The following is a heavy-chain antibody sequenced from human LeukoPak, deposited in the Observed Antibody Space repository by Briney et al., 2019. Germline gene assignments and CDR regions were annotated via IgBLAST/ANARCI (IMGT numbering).Heavy chain of an antibody. CDR1: GGSFSSSSYY. Sequence: SETLSLTCSVSGGSFSSSSYYWGWIRQPPGKGLEWIGSIYYSGSTYYNPSLKSRVTISVDTSKNQFSLKLSSVTAADTAVYYCARDGNWGQGTMVTVSS. CDR2: IYYSGST. V-gene: IGHV4-39*07. D-gene: IGHD4-23*01. J-gene: IGHJ3*01. CDR3: ARDGN.